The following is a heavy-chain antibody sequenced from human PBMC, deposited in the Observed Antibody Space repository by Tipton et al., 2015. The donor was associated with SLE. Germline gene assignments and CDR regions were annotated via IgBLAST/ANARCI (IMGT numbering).Heavy chain of an antibody. J-gene: IGHJ4*02. V-gene: IGHV4-39*07. CDR2: INHSGST. Sequence: TLSLTCTVSGGSIGSSNYYWAWIRQPPGKGLEWIGEINHSGSTNYNPSLKSRVTISVDTSKNQFSLKLSSVTAADTAVYYCRAYSSSWPGDYWGQGTLVTVSS. CDR1: GGSIGSSNYY. CDR3: RAYSSSWPGDY. D-gene: IGHD6-13*01.